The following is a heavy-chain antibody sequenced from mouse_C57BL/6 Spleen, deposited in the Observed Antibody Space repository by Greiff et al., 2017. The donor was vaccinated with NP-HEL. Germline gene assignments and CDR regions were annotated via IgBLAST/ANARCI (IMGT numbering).Heavy chain of an antibody. CDR2: INPNNGGT. Sequence: DVQLQESGPELVKPGASVKIPCKASGYTFTDYNMDWVKQSHGKSLEWIGDINPNNGGTIYNQKFKGKATLTVDKSSSTAYMELRSLTSEDTAVYYCARDYGRSYWYFDVWGTGTTVTVSS. V-gene: IGHV1-18*01. CDR3: ARDYGRSYWYFDV. J-gene: IGHJ1*03. CDR1: GYTFTDYN. D-gene: IGHD1-1*01.